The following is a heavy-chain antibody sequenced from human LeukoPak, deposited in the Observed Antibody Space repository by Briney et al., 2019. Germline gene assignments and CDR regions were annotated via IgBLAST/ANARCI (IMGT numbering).Heavy chain of an antibody. CDR2: IYYSGST. Sequence: PSETLSLTRTVSGGSISSSSYYWGWIRQPPGKGLEWIGSIYYSGSTYYNPSLKSRVTISVDTSKNQLSLKLSSVTAADTAVYYCAREGYSYGANWFDPWGQGTLVTVSS. D-gene: IGHD5-18*01. J-gene: IGHJ5*02. CDR3: AREGYSYGANWFDP. V-gene: IGHV4-39*07. CDR1: GGSISSSSYY.